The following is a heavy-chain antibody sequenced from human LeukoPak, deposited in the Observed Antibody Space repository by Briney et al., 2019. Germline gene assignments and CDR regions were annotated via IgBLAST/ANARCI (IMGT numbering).Heavy chain of an antibody. J-gene: IGHJ5*02. CDR2: INTDTGNP. V-gene: IGHV7-4-1*02. Sequence: GASVKVSCKASGYTFTTYAMNWVRQAPGQGLEWMGWINTDTGNPTYAQGFTGRFVFSLDASVSTAYLQISSLEAEDTAVYYCVRSAVGANYQGFDPWGQGTLVTVSS. CDR3: VRSAVGANYQGFDP. CDR1: GYTFTTYA. D-gene: IGHD1-26*01.